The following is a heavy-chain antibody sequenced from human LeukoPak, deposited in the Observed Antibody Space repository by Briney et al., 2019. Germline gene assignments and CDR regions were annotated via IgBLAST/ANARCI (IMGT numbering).Heavy chain of an antibody. CDR2: VFDSGST. D-gene: IGHD1-1*01. CDR1: GASFSTNY. J-gene: IGHJ6*03. V-gene: IGHV4-59*01. Sequence: SETPSLTCSVSGASFSTNYWSWIRQPPGRGLEWIGYVFDSGSTNYNPSLKSRVTISVDTSTKQFSLRLSSVTAADTAVYYCARLYQQSKWKYYYYYMDVWGKGTAVTVSS. CDR3: ARLYQQSKWKYYYYYMDV.